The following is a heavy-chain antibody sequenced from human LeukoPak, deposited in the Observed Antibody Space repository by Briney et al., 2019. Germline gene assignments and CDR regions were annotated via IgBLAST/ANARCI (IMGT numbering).Heavy chain of an antibody. J-gene: IGHJ5*02. CDR3: ARDGVRYCSGGSCYYWFDP. Sequence: PGGSLRLSCAASGFTFSSYWMSWVRQAPGKGLEWVANIKQDGSEEYYVDSVKGRFTISRDNAKNSLYLRMNSLRAEDTAVYYCARDGVRYCSGGSCYYWFDPWGQGTLVTVSS. D-gene: IGHD2-15*01. CDR2: IKQDGSEE. V-gene: IGHV3-7*01. CDR1: GFTFSSYW.